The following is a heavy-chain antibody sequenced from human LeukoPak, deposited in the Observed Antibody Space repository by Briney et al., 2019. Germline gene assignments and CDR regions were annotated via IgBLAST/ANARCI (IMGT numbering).Heavy chain of an antibody. CDR1: GFTLNNYW. J-gene: IGHJ4*02. CDR3: AKDQPPAN. V-gene: IGHV3-23*01. CDR2: ITSGYST. Sequence: GGSLRLSCTASGFTLNNYWMTWVRQAPGKGLEWVSAITSGYSTYYADSVEGRFTISRDNSKNTLYLQMNSLRAEDTAVYYCAKDQPPANWGQGTLVTVSS.